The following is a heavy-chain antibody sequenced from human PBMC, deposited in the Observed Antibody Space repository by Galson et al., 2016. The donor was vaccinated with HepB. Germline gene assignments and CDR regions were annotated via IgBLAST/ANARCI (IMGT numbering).Heavy chain of an antibody. J-gene: IGHJ4*02. D-gene: IGHD5-12*01. Sequence: SVKVSCKASGGTFSNHAISWVRQAPGQGLEWMGGIVPIFGEPHYAQKFQGRLTITSDESTTTAFLELRNLISEDTAVYFCARDFKWPPRFDYWGQGTPVTVS. CDR1: GGTFSNHA. V-gene: IGHV1-69*13. CDR3: ARDFKWPPRFDY. CDR2: IVPIFGEP.